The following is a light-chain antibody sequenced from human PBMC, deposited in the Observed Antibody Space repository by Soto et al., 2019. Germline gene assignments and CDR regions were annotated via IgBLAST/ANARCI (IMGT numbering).Light chain of an antibody. CDR3: QQYDNVIT. V-gene: IGKV1-33*01. J-gene: IGKJ4*01. CDR2: GAS. CDR1: QDISNY. Sequence: DIQMTQSPSSLSASVGDRVTITCQASQDISNYLNWYQQQPGKTPKLLIYGASNLQTGDPSRFSGSGFGTHFTFTISSLQPEDIATYYCQQYDNVITFGEGTKVEIK.